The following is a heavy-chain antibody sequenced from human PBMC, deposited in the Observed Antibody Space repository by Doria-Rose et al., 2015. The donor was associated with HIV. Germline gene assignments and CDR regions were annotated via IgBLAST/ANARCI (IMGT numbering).Heavy chain of an antibody. V-gene: IGHV2-26*01. CDR1: GVSLSSPGMG. CDR3: ARIKSSRWYHKYYFDF. CDR2: IFSDDER. D-gene: IGHD6-13*01. Sequence: QVTLKESGPVLVKPTETLTLTCTVSGVSLSSPGMGVSWIRQPPGKALEWLANIFSDDERSYKTSLKSRLTISRGTSKGQVVLTMTDMDPVDTATYYCARIKSSRWYHKYYFDFWGQGTLVTVSA. J-gene: IGHJ4*02.